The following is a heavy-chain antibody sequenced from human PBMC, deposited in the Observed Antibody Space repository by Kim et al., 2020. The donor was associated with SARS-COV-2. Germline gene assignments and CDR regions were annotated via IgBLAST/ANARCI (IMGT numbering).Heavy chain of an antibody. V-gene: IGHV3-23*01. Sequence: ESGKGRLTSSRDNSKNTLYLQMNSLRAEDTAVYYCAKDREVVVAAPFDYWGQGTLVTVSS. J-gene: IGHJ4*02. D-gene: IGHD2-15*01. CDR3: AKDREVVVAAPFDY.